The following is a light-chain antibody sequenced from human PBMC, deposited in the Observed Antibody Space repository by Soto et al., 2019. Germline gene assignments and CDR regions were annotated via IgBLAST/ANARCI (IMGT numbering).Light chain of an antibody. CDR3: TSSSTGSLYV. V-gene: IGLV2-14*01. CDR2: KVT. J-gene: IGLJ1*01. Sequence: QSVLTQPASVPGSPGQSITISCTGTSSDVGGSAYVSWYQQFPGNVPRLLIYKVTNRPSGVSYRLSGSKSGNTASLTISVLQADDEADYFCTSSSTGSLYVFGTGTKVTVL. CDR1: SSDVGGSAY.